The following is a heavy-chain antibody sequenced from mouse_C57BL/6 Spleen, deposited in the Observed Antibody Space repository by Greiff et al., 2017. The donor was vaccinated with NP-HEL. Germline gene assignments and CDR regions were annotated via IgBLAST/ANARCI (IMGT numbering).Heavy chain of an antibody. V-gene: IGHV1-81*01. D-gene: IGHD1-1*01. Sequence: QVHVKQSGAELARPGASVKLSCKASGYTFTSYGISWVKQRTGQGLEWIGEIYPRSGNTYYNEKFKGKATLTADKSSSTAYMELRSLTSEDSAVYFCAPSSYDAMDYWGQGTSVTVSS. CDR2: IYPRSGNT. J-gene: IGHJ4*01. CDR1: GYTFTSYG. CDR3: APSSYDAMDY.